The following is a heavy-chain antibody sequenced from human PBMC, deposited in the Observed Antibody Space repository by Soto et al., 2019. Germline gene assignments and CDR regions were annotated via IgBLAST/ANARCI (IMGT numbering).Heavy chain of an antibody. D-gene: IGHD5-12*01. Sequence: GASVKVSCKASGGTFSSYAISWVRQAPGQGLEWMGGIIPIFGTANYAQKFQGRVTITADKSTSTAYMELSSLRSEDTAVYYCARPYSGYEYYYYGMDVWGQGTTVTVS. J-gene: IGHJ6*02. CDR3: ARPYSGYEYYYYGMDV. V-gene: IGHV1-69*06. CDR2: IIPIFGTA. CDR1: GGTFSSYA.